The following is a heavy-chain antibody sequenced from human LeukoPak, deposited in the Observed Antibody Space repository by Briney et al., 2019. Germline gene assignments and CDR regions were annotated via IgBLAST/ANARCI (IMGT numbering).Heavy chain of an antibody. V-gene: IGHV1-69*06. Sequence: GASVKVSCKASGGTLSSYAISWVRQAPGQGLEWMGGIIPIFGTANYAQKFQGRVTITADKSTSTAYMELSSLRSEDTAVYYCARVQWLVHYFDYWGQGTLVTVSS. CDR1: GGTLSSYA. D-gene: IGHD6-19*01. CDR3: ARVQWLVHYFDY. CDR2: IIPIFGTA. J-gene: IGHJ4*02.